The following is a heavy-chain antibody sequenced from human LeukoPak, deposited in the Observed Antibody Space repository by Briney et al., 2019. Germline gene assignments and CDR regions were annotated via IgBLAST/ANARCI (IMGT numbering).Heavy chain of an antibody. CDR3: ASRTLIAAAGVSSIFDY. Sequence: ASVKVSCKASGYTFTGYYMHWVRQAPGQGLEWMGWINPNSGGTNYAQKFQGRVTMTRDTSISTAYMELSRLRSDDTAVYYCASRTLIAAAGVSSIFDYWGQGTLVTVSS. D-gene: IGHD6-13*01. CDR1: GYTFTGYY. CDR2: INPNSGGT. V-gene: IGHV1-2*02. J-gene: IGHJ4*02.